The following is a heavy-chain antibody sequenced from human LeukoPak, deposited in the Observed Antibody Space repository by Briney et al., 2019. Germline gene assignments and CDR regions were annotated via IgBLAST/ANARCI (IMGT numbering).Heavy chain of an antibody. V-gene: IGHV4-34*01. CDR1: GGSFSGYY. CDR3: ARGYGDYELDY. J-gene: IGHJ4*02. Sequence: PSETLSLTCAVYGGSFSGYYWSWIRQAPGKGLEWIGEINHSGSTNYNPSLRSRVTISVDTSKNQFSLKLSSVTAADTAVYYCARGYGDYELDYWGQGTLVTVSS. CDR2: INHSGST. D-gene: IGHD4-17*01.